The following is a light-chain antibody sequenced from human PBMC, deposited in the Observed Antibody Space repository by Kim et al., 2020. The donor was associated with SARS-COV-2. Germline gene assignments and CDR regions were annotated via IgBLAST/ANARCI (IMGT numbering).Light chain of an antibody. J-gene: IGKJ2*01. CDR1: QSVSSN. CDR2: GAS. V-gene: IGKV3-15*01. CDR3: QEYNNWPYT. Sequence: EIAMTQSPATLSVSPGERATLSCRASQSVSSNLAWYQQKPGQAPRLLIYGASTRATDIPARFSGSGSGTEFTLTISSLQSEDFAVYYCQEYNNWPYTFGQGTKLEI.